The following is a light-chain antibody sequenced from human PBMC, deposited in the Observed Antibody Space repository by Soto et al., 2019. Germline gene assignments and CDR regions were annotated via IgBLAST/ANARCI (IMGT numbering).Light chain of an antibody. CDR2: EVS. CDR3: SSFTSSSTYV. Sequence: QSVLTQPASVSGSPGQSITISCTGTSSDVGAYNSVSWYQQYPGKAPKLMMYEVSNRPSGVSDRFSGSKSGNTASLTISGLQTGDEADYYCSSFTSSSTYVFGTGTKLTVL. CDR1: SSDVGAYNS. V-gene: IGLV2-14*01. J-gene: IGLJ1*01.